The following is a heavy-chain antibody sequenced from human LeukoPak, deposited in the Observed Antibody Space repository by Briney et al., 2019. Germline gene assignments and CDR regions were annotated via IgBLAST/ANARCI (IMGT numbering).Heavy chain of an antibody. CDR3: ARGNTFEELLSFFDY. D-gene: IGHD1-26*01. J-gene: IGHJ4*02. V-gene: IGHV3-30-3*01. Sequence: PGRSLRLSCAASGFTFSSYAMHWVRQAPGKGLEWVAVISYDGSNKYYADSVKGRSTISRDNSKNTLYLQMNSLRAEDTAVDYCARGNTFEELLSFFDYWGQGTLVTVSS. CDR2: ISYDGSNK. CDR1: GFTFSSYA.